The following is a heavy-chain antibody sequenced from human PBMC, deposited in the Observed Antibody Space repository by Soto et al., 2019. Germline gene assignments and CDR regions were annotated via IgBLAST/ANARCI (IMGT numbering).Heavy chain of an antibody. D-gene: IGHD2-2*01. CDR1: GFTFSSYW. CDR3: ARRYKDGRRDCISTSCLFDP. CDR2: IKQDGSEK. V-gene: IGHV3-7*01. J-gene: IGHJ5*01. Sequence: GGSMRLCCSASGFTFSSYWMSWVRQAPGKGLEWVANIKQDGSEKYYADSVKGRFTISRDNSKNTLYLQMNSLRPEDTAVYYCARRYKDGRRDCISTSCLFDPWGQGTLVTVSS.